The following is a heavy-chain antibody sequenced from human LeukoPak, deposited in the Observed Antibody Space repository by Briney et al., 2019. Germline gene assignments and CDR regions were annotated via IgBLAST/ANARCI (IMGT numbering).Heavy chain of an antibody. CDR2: IIPILGIA. CDR1: GYTFSSYT. CDR3: ARERANLQNWFDP. Sequence: SVKVSCKASGYTFSSYTISWVRQAPGQGLEWMGRIIPILGIANYAQKFQGRVTITADKSTSTAYMELSSLRSEDTAVYYCARERANLQNWFDPWGQGTLVTVSS. J-gene: IGHJ5*02. V-gene: IGHV1-69*04.